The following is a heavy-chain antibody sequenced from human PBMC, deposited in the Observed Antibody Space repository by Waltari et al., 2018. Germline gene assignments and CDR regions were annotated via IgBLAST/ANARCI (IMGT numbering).Heavy chain of an antibody. CDR3: ARRGSNYLSFDY. CDR1: GGSISGGYD. CDR2: IYGSGGST. Sequence: CAVSGGSISGGYDWSWIRQPPGKGLEWIGYIYGSGGSTNYNPSLQNRVTISKDTSKNQFSLKVISVTAADTAVYYCARRGSNYLSFDYWGQGVLVTVSS. J-gene: IGHJ4*02. V-gene: IGHV4-38-2*01. D-gene: IGHD4-4*01.